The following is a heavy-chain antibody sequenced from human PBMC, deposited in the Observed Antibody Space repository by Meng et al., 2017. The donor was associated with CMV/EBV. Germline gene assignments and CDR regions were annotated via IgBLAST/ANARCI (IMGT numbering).Heavy chain of an antibody. CDR2: IIPIFGTA. D-gene: IGHD2-2*01. CDR3: ARAQVVVVPAAIHYYYYGMDV. Sequence: SVPVSCKASGGTFSSYAISWVRQAPGQGLEWMGGIIPIFGTANYAQKFQGRVTITTDESTSTAYMELSSLRSEDTAVYYCARAQVVVVPAAIHYYYYGMDVWGQGTTVTVSS. J-gene: IGHJ6*02. V-gene: IGHV1-69*05. CDR1: GGTFSSYA.